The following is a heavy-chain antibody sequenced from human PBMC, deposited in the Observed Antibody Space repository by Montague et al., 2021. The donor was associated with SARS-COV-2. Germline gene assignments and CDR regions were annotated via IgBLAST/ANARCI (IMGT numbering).Heavy chain of an antibody. CDR2: IYYSGST. Sequence: TLSLTSTVSGGSISSGGYYWSWIRQPPGKGLEWIGYIYYSGSTYYXPSLKSRVTISVDTSKNQFSLKLSSVTAADTAVYYCARASGKKTIFGVVISYFDYWGQGTLVTVSS. V-gene: IGHV4-31*03. CDR1: GGSISSGGYY. CDR3: ARASGKKTIFGVVISYFDY. J-gene: IGHJ4*02. D-gene: IGHD3-3*01.